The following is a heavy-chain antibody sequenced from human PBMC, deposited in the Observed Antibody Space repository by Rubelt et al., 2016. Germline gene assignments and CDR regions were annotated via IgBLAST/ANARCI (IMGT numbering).Heavy chain of an antibody. Sequence: RGKGLEWVSAISGSGSSTYYADSVRGRFTIYRDNSKNTLYLQMSSLSAADTAVYYCARGISVRSSNHHFDSWGQGTLVTVSS. D-gene: IGHD1-14*01. V-gene: IGHV3-23*01. CDR3: ARGISVRSSNHHFDS. CDR2: ISGSGSST. J-gene: IGHJ4*02.